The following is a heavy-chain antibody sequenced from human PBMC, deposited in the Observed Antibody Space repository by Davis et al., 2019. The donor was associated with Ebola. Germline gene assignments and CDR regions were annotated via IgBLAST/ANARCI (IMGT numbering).Heavy chain of an antibody. V-gene: IGHV3-30-3*01. CDR3: ARDGALYSSGYYSNWYFDL. D-gene: IGHD3-22*01. Sequence: PGGSLRLSCAASGFTFSSYAMHWVRQAPGKGLEWVAVISYDGSNKYYADSVKGRFTISRDNSKNTLYLQMNSLRAEDTAVYYCARDGALYSSGYYSNWYFDLWGRGTLVTVSS. CDR2: ISYDGSNK. J-gene: IGHJ2*01. CDR1: GFTFSSYA.